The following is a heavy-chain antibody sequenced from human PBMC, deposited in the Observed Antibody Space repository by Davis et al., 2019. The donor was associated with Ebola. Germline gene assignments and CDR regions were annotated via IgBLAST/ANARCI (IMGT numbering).Heavy chain of an antibody. V-gene: IGHV1-3*01. J-gene: IGHJ5*02. Sequence: ASVKVSCKASGYTFTSYYMHWVRQAPGQRLEWMGWINAGNGNTKYSQKFQGRVTITRDTSASTAYMELSSLRSEDTAVYYCARDLLMVQGVKNWFDPWGQGTLVTVSS. CDR1: GYTFTSYY. D-gene: IGHD3-10*01. CDR3: ARDLLMVQGVKNWFDP. CDR2: INAGNGNT.